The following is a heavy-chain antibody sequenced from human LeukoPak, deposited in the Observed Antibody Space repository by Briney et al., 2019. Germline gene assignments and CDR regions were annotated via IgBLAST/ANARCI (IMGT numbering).Heavy chain of an antibody. Sequence: GGSMRLSCAASGLAFSAYKMHWVRQAPRKGLVWVSRISTDGYTTDYADFVQGRFTASRDNTKNTWSLEMNSLRAEDTAVYYCVVGGGPGYWGQGTLVTVSS. CDR1: GLAFSAYK. CDR3: VVGGGPGY. J-gene: IGHJ4*02. D-gene: IGHD2-15*01. CDR2: ISTDGYTT. V-gene: IGHV3-74*01.